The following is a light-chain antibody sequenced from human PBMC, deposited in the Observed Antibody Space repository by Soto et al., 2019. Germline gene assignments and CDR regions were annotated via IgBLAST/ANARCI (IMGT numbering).Light chain of an antibody. CDR1: QDIRYY. Sequence: DIQMTQSPSSLSASLGDRVTNTCQASQDIRYYLNWYQQKTGQAPKLLIYKASTLKSGVPSRFSGSGSETEFTLTISGLQPGDSATYYCQQYNSYSPTFGQGTKVDIK. J-gene: IGKJ1*01. V-gene: IGKV1-5*03. CDR3: QQYNSYSPT. CDR2: KAS.